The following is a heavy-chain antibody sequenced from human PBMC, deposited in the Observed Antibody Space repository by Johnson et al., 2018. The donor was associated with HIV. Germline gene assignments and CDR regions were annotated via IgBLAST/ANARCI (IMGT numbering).Heavy chain of an antibody. V-gene: IGHV3-30-3*01. D-gene: IGHD3-22*01. CDR2: ISYDGSNK. CDR1: GFTFSTYA. CDR3: AKDLGDPMIEVHAFDI. J-gene: IGHJ3*02. Sequence: QVQLVESGGGVVQPGRSLRLSCAASGFTFSTYAMHWVRQAPGKGLEWVAVISYDGSNKYYADSVKDRFTISRDYSKNTLYLQMNSLRAEDTALYYCAKDLGDPMIEVHAFDIWGQGTMVTVSS.